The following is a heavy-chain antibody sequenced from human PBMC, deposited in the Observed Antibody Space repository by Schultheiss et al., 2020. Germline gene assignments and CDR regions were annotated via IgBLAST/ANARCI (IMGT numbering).Heavy chain of an antibody. J-gene: IGHJ6*02. V-gene: IGHV4-59*12. D-gene: IGHD3-10*01. CDR2: IYYSGST. CDR1: GGSISSYY. Sequence: SETLSLTCTVSGGSISSYYWSWIRQPPGKGLEWIGYIYYSGSTNYNPSLKSRVTISVDTSKNQFSLKLSSVTAADTAVYYCARGRRTMVRGVGYYYYGMDVWGQGTTVTVS. CDR3: ARGRRTMVRGVGYYYYGMDV.